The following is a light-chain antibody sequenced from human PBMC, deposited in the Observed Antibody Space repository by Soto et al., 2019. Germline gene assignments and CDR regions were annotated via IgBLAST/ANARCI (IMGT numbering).Light chain of an antibody. CDR3: VSYTSDDVRYV. J-gene: IGLJ1*01. Sequence: QSALTQSPSASGSPGQSVTISCTGTKNDIGVYDFVSWYQHHPGKAPRLIIYEVVQRPSGVPDRFSGSKSGNTASLTISGLQSEDEADYYCVSYTSDDVRYVFGTGTKLTVL. V-gene: IGLV2-8*01. CDR2: EVV. CDR1: KNDIGVYDF.